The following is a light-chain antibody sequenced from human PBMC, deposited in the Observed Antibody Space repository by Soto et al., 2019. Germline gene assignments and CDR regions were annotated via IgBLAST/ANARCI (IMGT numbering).Light chain of an antibody. CDR1: QSVSGGS. V-gene: IGKV3-20*01. CDR2: GAS. Sequence: ESVLTQSPGTLSLSPGERATLSCRASQSVSGGSLAWYQQRPGQAPRLLIYGASSRGTGIPDRFSGSGSGTDFTLTITRLEPEDFAVYYCQQYGISPRTFGQGTKVDIK. J-gene: IGKJ1*01. CDR3: QQYGISPRT.